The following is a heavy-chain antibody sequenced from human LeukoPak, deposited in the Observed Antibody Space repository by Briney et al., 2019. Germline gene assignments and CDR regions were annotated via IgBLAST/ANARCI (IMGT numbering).Heavy chain of an antibody. J-gene: IGHJ4*02. V-gene: IGHV4-59*01. CDR1: GGSISSYY. Sequence: SETLSLTCTVSGGSISSYYWMWIRQPPGKGLEWIGYIYYSGGTHYNPSLKSRVTMLVDTSKNQFSLKLTAVTAADTAVYYCARETPGAGHFDYWGQGSLVTVSS. CDR3: ARETPGAGHFDY. CDR2: IYYSGGT. D-gene: IGHD7-27*01.